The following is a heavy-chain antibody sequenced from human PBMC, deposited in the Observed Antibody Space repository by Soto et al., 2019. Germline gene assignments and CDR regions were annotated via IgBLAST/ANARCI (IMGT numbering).Heavy chain of an antibody. CDR1: GGSISSSSYY. CDR2: IYYSGST. J-gene: IGHJ6*02. CDR3: ATGAATTGGYYYYYGMDV. V-gene: IGHV4-39*01. D-gene: IGHD5-12*01. Sequence: SETLSLTCTVSGGSISSSSYYWGWIRQPPGKGLEWIGSIYYSGSTYYNPSLKSRVTISVDTSKNQFSLKLSSVTAADTAVYYCATGAATTGGYYYYYGMDVWGQGTTVTVSS.